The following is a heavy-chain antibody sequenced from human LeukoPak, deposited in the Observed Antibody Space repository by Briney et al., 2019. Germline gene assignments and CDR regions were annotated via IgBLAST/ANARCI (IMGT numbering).Heavy chain of an antibody. CDR2: MNSDSFII. J-gene: IGHJ4*02. CDR1: GFTFSSYG. D-gene: IGHD6-19*01. V-gene: IGHV3-48*02. CDR3: ARDGGGISSGWSPLDKRRQIRQKMTN. Sequence: GGSLRLSCAASGFTFSSYGMNWVRRAPGGGVEGISYMNSDSFIIYHADSVRGRFTHYRDNDKNSLFLQMHSLRDEDTAVYYCARDGGGISSGWSPLDKRRQIRQKMTNWGQGTLVTVSS.